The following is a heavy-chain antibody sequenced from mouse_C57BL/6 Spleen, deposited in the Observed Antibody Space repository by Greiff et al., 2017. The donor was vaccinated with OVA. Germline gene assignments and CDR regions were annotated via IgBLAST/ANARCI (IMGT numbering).Heavy chain of an antibody. CDR1: GYTFTSYW. CDR3: ARFPLLLRYPDY. J-gene: IGHJ2*01. V-gene: IGHV1-50*01. Sequence: QVQLQQPGAELVKPGASVKLSCKASGYTFTSYWMQWVKQRPGQGLEWIGEIDPSDSYTNYNQKFKGKATLTVDTSSSPAYMQLSSLTSEDSAVYYCARFPLLLRYPDYWGQGTTLTVSS. CDR2: IDPSDSYT. D-gene: IGHD1-1*01.